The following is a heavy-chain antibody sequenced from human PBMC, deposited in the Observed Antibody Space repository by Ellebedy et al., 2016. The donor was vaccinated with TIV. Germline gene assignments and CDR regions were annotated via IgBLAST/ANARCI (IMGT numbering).Heavy chain of an antibody. J-gene: IGHJ4*02. CDR3: TRETKPSPGAVAGTGCDC. CDR1: GFSFSNYG. V-gene: IGHV3-30*02. Sequence: PGGSLRLSCVASGFSFSNYGMHWVRQAPGKGLEWVAFKRLDGRNEYNGDSVKGRFFISRDVSKNTLLLQMNRLRAEDTAMYYCTRETKPSPGAVAGTGCDCWGQGALVIVSS. CDR2: KRLDGRNE. D-gene: IGHD6-19*01.